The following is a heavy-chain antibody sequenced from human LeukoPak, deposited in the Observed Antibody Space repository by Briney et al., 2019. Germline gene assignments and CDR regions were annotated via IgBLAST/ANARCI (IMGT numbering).Heavy chain of an antibody. Sequence: GGSLRLSCAASGFTFSSYSMNWVRQAPGKGLEWVSSISSSSSYIYYADSVKGRFTISRDNAKNSLYLQMNSLRAEDTAVYYCARDLFSAYGMDVWGQGTTVTVPS. V-gene: IGHV3-21*01. CDR2: ISSSSSYI. J-gene: IGHJ6*02. CDR1: GFTFSSYS. CDR3: ARDLFSAYGMDV. D-gene: IGHD3-3*01.